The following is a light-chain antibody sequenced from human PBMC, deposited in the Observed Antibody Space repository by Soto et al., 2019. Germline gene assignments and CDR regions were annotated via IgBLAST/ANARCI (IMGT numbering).Light chain of an antibody. CDR3: QQRSNWIS. V-gene: IGKV3-11*01. CDR1: QSVSSY. J-gene: IGKJ5*01. Sequence: ESVLTQSPATLSLSPGERATLSCKASQSVSSYLAWYQQKPGQAPRLLIYDASNRATGIPARFSGSGSGTDFTLTISSLEPEDFAVYYCQQRSNWISLGQGTRLEI. CDR2: DAS.